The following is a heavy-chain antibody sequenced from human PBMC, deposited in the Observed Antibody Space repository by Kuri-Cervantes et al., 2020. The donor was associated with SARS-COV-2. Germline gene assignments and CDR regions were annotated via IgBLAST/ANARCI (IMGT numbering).Heavy chain of an antibody. J-gene: IGHJ4*02. CDR2: TYYSGST. Sequence: SETLSLTCTVSGGSISSSSYYWGWIRQPPGKGLEWIGSTYYSGSTYYNPSLKSRVTISVDTSKNQFSLKLSSVTAADTAVYYCARHEYSSSWVDYWGQGTLVTVSS. CDR3: ARHEYSSSWVDY. D-gene: IGHD6-13*01. V-gene: IGHV4-39*01. CDR1: GGSISSSSYY.